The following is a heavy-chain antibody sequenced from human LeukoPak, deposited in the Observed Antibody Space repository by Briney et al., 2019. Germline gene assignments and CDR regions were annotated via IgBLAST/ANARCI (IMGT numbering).Heavy chain of an antibody. CDR3: ARDRAYYYMDV. V-gene: IGHV3-7*01. CDR2: IKQDGSEK. Sequence: GGSLRLSCAASGFTFSSYWMSWVRQAPGKGLEWVAKIKQDGSEKYYVDSVKGRFTISRDNAKNSLYLQMNSLRAEDTAVYYCARDRAYYYMDVWGKGTTVTVSS. D-gene: IGHD3-10*01. CDR1: GFTFSSYW. J-gene: IGHJ6*03.